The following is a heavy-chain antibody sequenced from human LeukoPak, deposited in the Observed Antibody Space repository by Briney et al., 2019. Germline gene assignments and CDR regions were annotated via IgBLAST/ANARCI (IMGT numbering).Heavy chain of an antibody. J-gene: IGHJ4*02. CDR1: GSSFTNYW. D-gene: IGHD6-6*01. Sequence: GESLKISCKGSGSSFTNYWIGWVRQMPGKGLEWMGIIYPDDSNTNYSPSFQGQVTISADKSISTAYLQWSSLKASDSAMYYCARHIASSSWISFDYWGQGTLVTVSS. CDR2: IYPDDSNT. V-gene: IGHV5-51*01. CDR3: ARHIASSSWISFDY.